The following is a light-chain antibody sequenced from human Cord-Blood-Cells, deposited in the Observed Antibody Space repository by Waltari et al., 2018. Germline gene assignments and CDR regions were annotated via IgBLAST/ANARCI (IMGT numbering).Light chain of an antibody. CDR2: EGS. Sequence: QSALTQPASVSGSPGQSITISCTGTSSDVGSYNLVSWYQQHPGKAPKLMIYEGSKRPAGVSKRFSGSQSGNTASLTISGLQAGDEDDYYCCSYAGSSTFDVVFGGGTKLTVL. J-gene: IGLJ2*01. V-gene: IGLV2-23*03. CDR1: SSDVGSYNL. CDR3: CSYAGSSTFDVV.